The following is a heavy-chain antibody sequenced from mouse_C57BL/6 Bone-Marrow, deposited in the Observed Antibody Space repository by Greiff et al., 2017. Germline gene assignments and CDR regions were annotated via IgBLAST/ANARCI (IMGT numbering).Heavy chain of an antibody. CDR2: IRLKSDNYAT. Sequence: EVQLQQSGGGLVQPGGSMKLSCVASGFTFSNYWMNWVRQSPETGLEWVAQIRLKSDNYATHYAESVKGRFTISRDDSKSSVYLQMNNLRAEDTGIYYCTIDYYFDYWGQGTTLTVSS. D-gene: IGHD2-4*01. CDR1: GFTFSNYW. V-gene: IGHV6-3*01. CDR3: TIDYYFDY. J-gene: IGHJ2*01.